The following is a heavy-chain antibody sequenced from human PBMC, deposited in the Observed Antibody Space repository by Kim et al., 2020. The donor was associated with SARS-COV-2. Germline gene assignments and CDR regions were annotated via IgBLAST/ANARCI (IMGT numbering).Heavy chain of an antibody. CDR3: ARFMITFGGEFFDY. Sequence: SETLSLTCTVSGGSISSYYWNWIRQPPGKGLEWIGYIYYSGHTKYNPSLKSRVNISVDTSKNQFSLKLSSVTAADTAIYYCARFMITFGGEFFDYWGQGTLVTVSS. CDR2: IYYSGHT. J-gene: IGHJ4*02. D-gene: IGHD3-16*01. V-gene: IGHV4-59*08. CDR1: GGSISSYY.